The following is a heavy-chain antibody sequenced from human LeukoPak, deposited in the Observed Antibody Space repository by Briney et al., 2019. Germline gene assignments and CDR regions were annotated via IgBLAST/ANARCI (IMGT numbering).Heavy chain of an antibody. D-gene: IGHD3-10*01. J-gene: IGHJ4*02. CDR2: IYTSGST. Sequence: SETLSLTCTVSGGSISSGSYYWSWIRQPAGKGLEWIGRIYTSGSTNYNPSLKSRVTISVDTSKNQFSLKLSSVTAADTAVYYCARGPSGRYFPWGQGTLVTVSS. V-gene: IGHV4-61*02. CDR1: GGSISSGSYY. CDR3: ARGPSGRYFP.